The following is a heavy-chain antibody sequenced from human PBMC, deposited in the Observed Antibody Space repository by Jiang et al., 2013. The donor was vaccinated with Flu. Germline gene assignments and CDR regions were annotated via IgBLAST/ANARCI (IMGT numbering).Heavy chain of an antibody. J-gene: IGHJ4*03. CDR2: INPTSGGT. CDR1: GYSFTGHS. D-gene: IGHD3-22*01. Sequence: VQLVESGAEVKKPGASVKVSCKTSGYSFTGHSIHWVRQAPGQGLEWVGWINPTSGGTRYAQKFDDRVAMTRDTTINTAYMELTRLTSDDTAVYFCARQGDSDNWSHGFDFWGQGTLVTVSS. CDR3: ARQGDSDNWSHGFDF. V-gene: IGHV1-2*02.